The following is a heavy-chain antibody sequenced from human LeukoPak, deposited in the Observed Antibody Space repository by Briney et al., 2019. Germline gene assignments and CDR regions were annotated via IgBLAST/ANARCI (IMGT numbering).Heavy chain of an antibody. CDR3: ARGAAMYYDFWSGYYYYYYYYMDV. D-gene: IGHD3-3*01. CDR2: MNPNSGNT. V-gene: IGHV1-8*01. Sequence: ASVTVSCKASGYTFTSYDINWVRQAPGQGLEWMGWMNPNSGNTGYAQKFQGRVTMTRNTSISTAYMELSSLRSEDTAVYYCARGAAMYYDFWSGYYYYYYYYMDVWGKGTTVTVSS. J-gene: IGHJ6*03. CDR1: GYTFTSYD.